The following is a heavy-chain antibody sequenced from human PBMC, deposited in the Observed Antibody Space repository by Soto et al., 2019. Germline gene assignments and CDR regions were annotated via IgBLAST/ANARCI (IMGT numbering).Heavy chain of an antibody. Sequence: PGGSLRLSCAAVSGFSFDDYVMHWIRHAPGKGLEWVGGLWRDGSNVHYGDSVRGRFTISRDNAKNSLYLQMNSLRAEDTAVYYCARSSGGSGKLWNYYGMDVWGQGTTVTVSS. J-gene: IGHJ6*02. V-gene: IGHV3-33*01. CDR3: ARSSGGSGKLWNYYGMDV. D-gene: IGHD3-10*01. CDR1: GFSFDDYV. CDR2: LWRDGSNV.